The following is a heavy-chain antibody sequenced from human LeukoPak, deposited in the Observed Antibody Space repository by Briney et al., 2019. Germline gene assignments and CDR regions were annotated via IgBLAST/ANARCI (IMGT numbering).Heavy chain of an antibody. J-gene: IGHJ4*02. CDR3: ARDIVRATEPPNDY. CDR2: ISSSSSYI. D-gene: IGHD1-26*01. V-gene: IGHV3-21*01. CDR1: GFTFSSYS. Sequence: PGGSLRLSCAASGFTFSSYSMNWVRQAPGKGLEWVSSISSSSSYIYYADSVKGRFTISRDNAKNSLYLQMNSLRAEDTAVYYCARDIVRATEPPNDYWGQGTLVTVSS.